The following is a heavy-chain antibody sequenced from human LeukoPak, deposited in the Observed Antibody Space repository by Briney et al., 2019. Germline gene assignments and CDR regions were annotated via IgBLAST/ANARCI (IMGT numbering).Heavy chain of an antibody. CDR1: GFTFSRYT. CDR2: LAYDETFR. CDR3: AREADGFDI. Sequence: PGGSLRLSCSASGFTFSRYTMQWVRQAPGKGLEWVALLAYDETFRYYADSVKGRFTISRDTAKTTLDLQMNSLTTEDTALYYCAREADGFDIWGQGTMVTVSS. V-gene: IGHV3-30*01. J-gene: IGHJ3*02.